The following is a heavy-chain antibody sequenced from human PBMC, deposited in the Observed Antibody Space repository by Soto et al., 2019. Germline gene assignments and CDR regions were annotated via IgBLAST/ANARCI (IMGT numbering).Heavy chain of an antibody. V-gene: IGHV1-69*01. CDR2: FVPLFGTT. J-gene: IGHJ4*02. D-gene: IGHD3-16*01. CDR1: GGTFSGYV. Sequence: QLVQSGSEVKKPGSSVKVSCQASGGTFSGYVVTWVRQAPGQGLEWMGEFVPLFGTTNYAQRFSGRITITAEESTSTAYMERRTLRSDDPAVYYCATHGLGVSSPPYFDNWGQGTLVTVSS. CDR3: ATHGLGVSSPPYFDN.